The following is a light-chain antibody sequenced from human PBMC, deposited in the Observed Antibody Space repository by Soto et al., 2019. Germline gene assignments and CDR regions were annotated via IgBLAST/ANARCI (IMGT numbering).Light chain of an antibody. CDR2: DVT. CDR1: NSDVGGYNY. CDR3: SSYSSYNTQWL. V-gene: IGLV2-14*01. Sequence: QSALTQPPSTSAAPVHTLTISCTRTNSDVGGYNYVSWYQQHPGEAPRLLIYDVTDRPSGVSDRFSGSKSGNTASLTISGLQAEDEAHYHCSSYSSYNTQWLFGGGTKVTVL. J-gene: IGLJ3*02.